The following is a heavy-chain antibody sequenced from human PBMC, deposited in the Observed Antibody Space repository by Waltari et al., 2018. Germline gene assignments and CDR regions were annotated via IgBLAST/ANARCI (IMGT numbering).Heavy chain of an antibody. CDR2: VIPTLDIA. V-gene: IGHV1-69*04. Sequence: QVQLVQSGAEVKKPGSSVKVSCKASGGTFSSYAISWVRQAPGQGLEWMGGVIPTLDIANYAEKFQGRVTITADESTSTAYMELSSLRSEDTAVYYCARGPSLGWYFDLWGRGTLVTVSS. D-gene: IGHD3-16*01. J-gene: IGHJ2*01. CDR1: GGTFSSYA. CDR3: ARGPSLGWYFDL.